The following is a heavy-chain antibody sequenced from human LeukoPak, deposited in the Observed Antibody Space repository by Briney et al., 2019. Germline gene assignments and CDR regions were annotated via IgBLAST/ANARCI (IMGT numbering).Heavy chain of an antibody. J-gene: IGHJ6*01. CDR2: IYYSGST. D-gene: IGHD6-13*01. V-gene: IGHV4-59*01. Sequence: SDTLSLTCTVSGGSISSYYWNWIRQPPGKGLEWMGYIYYSGSTNYNPSLKSRVTISVDTSKNQFSLRLSSVTAADTAVYYCARDWEYSSMAYYGLDVWGQGTTVTVSS. CDR1: GGSISSYY. CDR3: ARDWEYSSMAYYGLDV.